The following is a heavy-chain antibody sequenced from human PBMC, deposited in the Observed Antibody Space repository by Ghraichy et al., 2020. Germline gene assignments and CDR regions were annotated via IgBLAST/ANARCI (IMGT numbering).Heavy chain of an antibody. D-gene: IGHD6-13*01. Sequence: GGSLRLSCAASGFSFHDYGMGWVRQAPGKGLEWVSGDSSDGARTGYADSVKGRFTISRDNAKNSLYLQMNSLRVEDTALYHCARQKAAPGNNAFDTWGQGTMVTVSS. J-gene: IGHJ3*02. CDR3: ARQKAAPGNNAFDT. CDR2: DSSDGART. V-gene: IGHV3-20*01. CDR1: GFSFHDYG.